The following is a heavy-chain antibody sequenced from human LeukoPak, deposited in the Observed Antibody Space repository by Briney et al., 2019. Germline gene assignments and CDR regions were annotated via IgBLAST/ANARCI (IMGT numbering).Heavy chain of an antibody. J-gene: IGHJ4*02. CDR3: AKRPDGSLTGIDF. CDR2: ISGSGAT. D-gene: IGHD3-9*01. V-gene: IGHV3-23*01. Sequence: GGSLRLSCAASGFSFTNNAMTWVRQVPGKGLEWVSLISGSGATYYGESVKGRFTISRDISKSTIYLQMNNLRVEDTARYYCAKRPDGSLTGIDFWGQGTLVTVSS. CDR1: GFSFTNNA.